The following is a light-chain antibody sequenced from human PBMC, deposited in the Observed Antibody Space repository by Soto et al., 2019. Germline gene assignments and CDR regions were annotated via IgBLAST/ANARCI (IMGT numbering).Light chain of an antibody. J-gene: IGLJ1*01. CDR1: KNDNGVYDF. Sequence: QSVMTQPTCASGSPGQSVTIFCTGIKNDNGVYDFVSWYQHHPGKAPRLIVYEVVQRPSGVPDRFSGSKAGSTAALTVSGLQGADEADYFCKSYARSNTYVFGSGTMVTVL. CDR3: KSYARSNTYV. CDR2: EVV. V-gene: IGLV2-8*01.